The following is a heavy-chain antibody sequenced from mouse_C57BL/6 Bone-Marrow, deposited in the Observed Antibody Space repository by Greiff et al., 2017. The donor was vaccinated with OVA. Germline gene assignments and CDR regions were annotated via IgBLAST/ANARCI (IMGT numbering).Heavy chain of an antibody. CDR3: ARAYYYGSSYVLWYFDV. CDR1: GYTFTAYN. V-gene: IGHV1-18*01. D-gene: IGHD1-1*01. Sequence: VQLQQSGPELVKPGASVKIPCKASGYTFTAYNMDWVKQSHGKSLEWIGDINPNNGGTISNQKFKGKATLTVDKSSSTAYMELRSLTSEDTAVYYCARAYYYGSSYVLWYFDVWGTGTTVTVSS. J-gene: IGHJ1*03. CDR2: INPNNGGT.